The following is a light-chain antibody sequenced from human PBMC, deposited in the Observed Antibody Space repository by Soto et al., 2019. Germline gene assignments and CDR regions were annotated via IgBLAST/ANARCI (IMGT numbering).Light chain of an antibody. V-gene: IGKV1-39*01. J-gene: IGKJ2*01. CDR1: QSISSY. CDR2: AAS. CDR3: QQYHTVPYT. Sequence: DIQMTQSPSSLSASVGDRVTITCRASQSISSYLNWYQQEPGKAPKLLIYAASSLQSGVPSRFSGSGSGTEFTLTISSLQPDDLATYFCQQYHTVPYTFGQGTKLEIK.